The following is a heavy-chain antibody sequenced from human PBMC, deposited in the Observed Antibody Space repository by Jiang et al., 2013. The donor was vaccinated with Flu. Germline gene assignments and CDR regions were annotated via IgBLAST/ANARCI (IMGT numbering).Heavy chain of an antibody. CDR1: GGSISSSSYY. D-gene: IGHD5-18*01. V-gene: IGHV4-39*07. CDR3: ARASGYSYDNWFDP. Sequence: GSGLVKPSETLSLTCTVSGGSISSSSYYWGWIRQPPGKGLEWIGSIYYSGSTYYNPSLKSRVTISVDRSKNQFSLKLSSVTAADTAVYYCARASGYSYDNWFDPWGQGTLVTVSS. CDR2: IYYSGST. J-gene: IGHJ5*02.